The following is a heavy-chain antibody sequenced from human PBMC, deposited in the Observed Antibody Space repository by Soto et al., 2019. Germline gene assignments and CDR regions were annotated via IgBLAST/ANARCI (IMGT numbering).Heavy chain of an antibody. CDR3: ARDGNYYDSSGRLNDAFDI. CDR2: IYHSGST. CDR1: GGSISSSNW. D-gene: IGHD3-22*01. Sequence: SETLSLTCAVSGGSISSSNWWSRVRQPPGKGLEWIGEIYHSGSTNYNPSLKSRVTTSVDKSKNQFSLKLSSVTAADTAVYYCARDGNYYDSSGRLNDAFDIWGQGTMVTVSS. J-gene: IGHJ3*02. V-gene: IGHV4-4*02.